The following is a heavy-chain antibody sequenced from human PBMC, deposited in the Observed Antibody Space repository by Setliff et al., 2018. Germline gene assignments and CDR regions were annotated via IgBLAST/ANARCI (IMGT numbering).Heavy chain of an antibody. CDR3: ARVTGFLYMDV. V-gene: IGHV4-61*02. D-gene: IGHD3-3*01. CDR1: GDSISGAKYY. CDR2: IYTDGST. Sequence: KTSETLSLTCTVSGDSISGAKYYWSWIRQSAGKGLECIGRIYTDGSTKYSPSLNSRVAPSIDTSKNQFSLRLSSVTAADTAVYFCARVTGFLYMDVWGKGTTVTVSS. J-gene: IGHJ6*03.